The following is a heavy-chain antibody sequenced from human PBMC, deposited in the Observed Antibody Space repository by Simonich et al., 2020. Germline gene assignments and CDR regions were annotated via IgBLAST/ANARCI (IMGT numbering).Heavy chain of an antibody. D-gene: IGHD6-6*01. CDR1: GYTFTGYY. V-gene: IGHV1-2*02. CDR2: INPNRGGT. Sequence: QVQLVQSGAEVKKPGASVKVSCKASGYTFTGYYMHWVRQAPGQGLEWVVWINPNRGGTNYAQKFQGRDTMTRDTSISTAYMELSRLRSDDTAVYYCARARLYSSSHAFDIWGQGTMVTVSS. J-gene: IGHJ3*02. CDR3: ARARLYSSSHAFDI.